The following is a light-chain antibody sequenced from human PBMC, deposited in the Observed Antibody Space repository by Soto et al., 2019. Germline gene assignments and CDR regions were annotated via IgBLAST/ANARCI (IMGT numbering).Light chain of an antibody. Sequence: EIVMTQSPATLSVSPGERATLSCRASQTVSSNLAWYQQKPGQAPRLLIHGASTRATGVPARFSGSGSGTEFTLTISSLQYEDFAVYYCQQYHNWPPQYTFGLGTKLQIK. J-gene: IGKJ2*01. CDR1: QTVSSN. CDR3: QQYHNWPPQYT. CDR2: GAS. V-gene: IGKV3-15*01.